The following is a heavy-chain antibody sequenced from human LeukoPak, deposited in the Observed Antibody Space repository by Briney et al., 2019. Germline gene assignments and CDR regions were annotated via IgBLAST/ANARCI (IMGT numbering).Heavy chain of an antibody. J-gene: IGHJ5*01. CDR1: GFSFGNYA. D-gene: IGHD2-21*01. CDR3: VKDPRNTYGTNWFVS. Sequence: GGSLRLSCVASGFSFGNYAMSWVRQAPGKGLQWVSQISGTGGATWYAGFARDRFTISRDNSKKTLYLQMSGLRVEDTAMYYCVKDPRNTYGTNWFVSWGQGTLLIVSS. V-gene: IGHV3-23*01. CDR2: ISGTGGAT.